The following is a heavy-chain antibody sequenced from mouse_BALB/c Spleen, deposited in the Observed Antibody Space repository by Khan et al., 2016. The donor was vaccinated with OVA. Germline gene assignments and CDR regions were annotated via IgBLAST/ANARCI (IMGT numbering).Heavy chain of an antibody. CDR2: INPTSGYT. J-gene: IGHJ2*01. Sequence: QVQLQQSGAELAKPGASVKMSCKASGYTFTSYWMHWIKQRPGKGLEWIGYINPTSGYTDYNQKFKDKATLTAEKSSSTASMQLNSLTSDDSAVYYCARDRIDYWGQGTTLTVSS. CDR1: GYTFTSYW. V-gene: IGHV1-7*01. CDR3: ARDRIDY.